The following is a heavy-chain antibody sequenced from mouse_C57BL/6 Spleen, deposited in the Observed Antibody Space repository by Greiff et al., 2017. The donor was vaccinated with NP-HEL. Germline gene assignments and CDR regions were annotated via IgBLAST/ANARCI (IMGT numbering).Heavy chain of an antibody. J-gene: IGHJ2*01. V-gene: IGHV14-2*01. CDR1: GFNIKDYY. Sequence: EVKLQQSGAELVKPGASVKLSCTASGFNIKDYYMHWVKQRTEQGLEWIGRIDPEDGETKSAPKFQGKATITADTSSNTAHLQLSSLTSEDTAVYYCARDTTVGGNFDDWGQGTTLTVSS. CDR2: IDPEDGET. D-gene: IGHD1-1*01. CDR3: ARDTTVGGNFDD.